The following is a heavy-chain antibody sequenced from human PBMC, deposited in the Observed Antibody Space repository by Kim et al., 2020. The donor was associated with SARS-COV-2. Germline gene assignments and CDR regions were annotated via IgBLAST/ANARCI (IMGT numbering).Heavy chain of an antibody. CDR2: ITNAGNVQ. V-gene: IGHV3-74*01. J-gene: IGHJ2*01. Sequence: GGSLRLSCTASGFTFSAYWMHWVRQAPGKGLVWVARITNAGNVQSYADSVKGRFTSSKDTAKNTLYQQMNRLRGEETAVYYRASVGGVSDDDWRFDLWGRGTLVTVSS. CDR3: ASVGGVSDDDWRFDL. D-gene: IGHD3-16*01. CDR1: GFTFSAYW.